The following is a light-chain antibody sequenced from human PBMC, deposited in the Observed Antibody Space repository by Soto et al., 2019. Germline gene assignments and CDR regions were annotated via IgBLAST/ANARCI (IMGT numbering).Light chain of an antibody. Sequence: DIQMTQSPSSLSASVGDRVTITCRASQGISNYLAWYQQKPGKVPKLLIYVASTLQSGVPSRFSGSGSGTDFTLTISGLQPEDVATYYCQQYNSAPRTFGPGPKVDIK. CDR3: QQYNSAPRT. CDR1: QGISNY. J-gene: IGKJ3*01. V-gene: IGKV1-27*01. CDR2: VAS.